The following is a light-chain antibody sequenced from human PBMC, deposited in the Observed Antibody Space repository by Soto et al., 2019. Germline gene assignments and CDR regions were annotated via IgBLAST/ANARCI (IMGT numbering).Light chain of an antibody. CDR2: AAS. V-gene: IGKV1-27*01. J-gene: IGKJ3*01. CDR3: QKYSSVPV. Sequence: DIQMTQSPTSLSASVGDRVTITCRASQGIRNFVAWYQQKSGKAPKLLIYAASTLQSGVPSRFSGSGSGTDFTLTINSLQPEDVATYSCQKYSSVPVFGPGTKAEIK. CDR1: QGIRNF.